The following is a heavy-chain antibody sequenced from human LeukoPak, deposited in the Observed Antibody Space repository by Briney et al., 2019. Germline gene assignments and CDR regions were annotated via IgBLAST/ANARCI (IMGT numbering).Heavy chain of an antibody. CDR2: INHSGST. Sequence: SETLSLTCAVYGGSFSGYYWSWIRQPPGKGLEWIGEINHSGSTNYNPSLKSRVTISVDTSKNQFSPKLSSVTAADTAVYYCARPGYCSGGSCPRWFDPWGQGTLVTVSS. CDR3: ARPGYCSGGSCPRWFDP. D-gene: IGHD2-15*01. CDR1: GGSFSGYY. V-gene: IGHV4-34*01. J-gene: IGHJ5*02.